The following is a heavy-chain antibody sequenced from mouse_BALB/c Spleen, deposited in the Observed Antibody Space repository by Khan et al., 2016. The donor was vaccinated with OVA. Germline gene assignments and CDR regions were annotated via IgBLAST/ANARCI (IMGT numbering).Heavy chain of an antibody. D-gene: IGHD2-5*01. CDR3: VRGGAYYRNYGWFAY. V-gene: IGHV1-4*01. Sequence: QVQLQQSGAELARPGASVKMSCKASGYPFTSYTIHWIKLRPGQGLEWIGYINPSNGYTNFNQKFKDKATLTADKSSTTAYMPLSSLTSDDSAVMNCVRGGAYYRNYGWFAYWGQGTLVTVSA. CDR2: INPSNGYT. CDR1: GYPFTSYT. J-gene: IGHJ3*01.